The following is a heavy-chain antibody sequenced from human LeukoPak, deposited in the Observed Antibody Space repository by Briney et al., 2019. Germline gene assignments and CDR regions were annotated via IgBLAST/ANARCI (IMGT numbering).Heavy chain of an antibody. D-gene: IGHD2-15*01. J-gene: IGHJ1*01. CDR3: ARDPDCSGGSCYLSDSLDAEYFQH. Sequence: ASVKVSCKASGYTFTGYYMHWVRQAPGQGLEWMGWINPNSGGTNYAQKFQGRVTMTSDTSISTAYMELSRLRSDDTAVYYCARDPDCSGGSCYLSDSLDAEYFQHWGQGTLVTVSS. CDR1: GYTFTGYY. V-gene: IGHV1-2*02. CDR2: INPNSGGT.